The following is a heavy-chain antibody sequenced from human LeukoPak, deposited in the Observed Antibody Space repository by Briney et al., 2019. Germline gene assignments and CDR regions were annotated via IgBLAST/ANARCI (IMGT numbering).Heavy chain of an antibody. CDR2: INPNSGGT. CDR1: GYNFTGYY. J-gene: IGHJ5*02. V-gene: IGHV1-2*02. CDR3: ARVGYCSSTSCSNWFDP. Sequence: ASVKVSCKASGYNFTGYYMHWVRQAPGQGLEWMGWINPNSGGTNYAQKFQGRVTMTRDTSISTAYMELSRLRSDDTAVYYCARVGYCSSTSCSNWFDPWGQGTLVTVSS. D-gene: IGHD2-2*01.